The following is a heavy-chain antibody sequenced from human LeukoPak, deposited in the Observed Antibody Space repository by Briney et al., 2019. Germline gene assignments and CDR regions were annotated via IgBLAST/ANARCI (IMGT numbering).Heavy chain of an antibody. CDR3: ARATLGLGMDV. V-gene: IGHV4-59*01. J-gene: IGHJ6*02. CDR1: GGSISSYY. Sequence: SETLSLTCTVSGGSISSYYWSWIRQPPGKGLEWIGYIYYSGSTNYNPSLKSRVTISVDTSKNQFSLKLSSVIAADTAVYYCARATLGLGMDVWGQGTTVTVSS. CDR2: IYYSGST.